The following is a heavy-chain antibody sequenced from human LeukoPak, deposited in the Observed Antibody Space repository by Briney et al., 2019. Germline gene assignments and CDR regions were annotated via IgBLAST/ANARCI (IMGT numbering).Heavy chain of an antibody. CDR1: GFTFSNAW. CDR2: IKSKTDGGTT. J-gene: IGHJ6*03. D-gene: IGHD3-10*01. Sequence: GGSLRLSCAASGFTFSNAWMSWVRQAPGKGLEWVGRIKSKTDGGTTDYAAPVKGRFTISRDDSKNTLYLQMNSLKTEDTAVYYCTTDYVRGVIWAYYYYYMDVWGKGTTVTVSS. CDR3: TTDYVRGVIWAYYYYYMDV. V-gene: IGHV3-15*01.